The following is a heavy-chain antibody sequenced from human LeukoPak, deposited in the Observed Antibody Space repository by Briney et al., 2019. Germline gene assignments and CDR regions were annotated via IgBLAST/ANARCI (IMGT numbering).Heavy chain of an antibody. Sequence: PGGSLRLSCAASGLTVSSTYMSWVRQAPGKGLEWVSVIYSGGNTYYADSVKGRFTISRDNAKNSLYLQMNSLRAEDTAVYYCARDYDSSGYYDYWGQGTLVTVSS. D-gene: IGHD3-22*01. CDR3: ARDYDSSGYYDY. J-gene: IGHJ4*02. CDR1: GLTVSSTY. V-gene: IGHV3-53*01. CDR2: IYSGGNT.